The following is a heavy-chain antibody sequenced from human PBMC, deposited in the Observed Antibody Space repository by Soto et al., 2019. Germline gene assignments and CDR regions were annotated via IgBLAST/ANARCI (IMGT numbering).Heavy chain of an antibody. V-gene: IGHV5-10-1*01. Sequence: GESLKISCKGSRYSFAGYWITWVRQKPGKGLEWMGRIDPSDSQTYYSPSFRGHVTISATKSITTVFLQWSSLRASATAMYYCARQIYDSDTGPNFQYYFDSWGQGTPVTVSS. CDR3: ARQIYDSDTGPNFQYYFDS. CDR2: IDPSDSQT. D-gene: IGHD3-22*01. J-gene: IGHJ4*02. CDR1: RYSFAGYW.